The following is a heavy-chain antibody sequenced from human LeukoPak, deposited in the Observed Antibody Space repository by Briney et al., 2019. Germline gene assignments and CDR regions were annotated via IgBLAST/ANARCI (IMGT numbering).Heavy chain of an antibody. CDR2: ISSSSSYT. CDR1: GFTFSSYS. Sequence: PGGSLRLSCAASGFTFSSYSMNWVRQAPGKGLEWVSYISSSSSYTNYADSVKGRFTISRDNAKNSLYLQMNSLRAEDTAVYYCARGVIGFGEFLDYWGQGTLVTVSS. V-gene: IGHV3-21*05. D-gene: IGHD3-10*01. J-gene: IGHJ4*02. CDR3: ARGVIGFGEFLDY.